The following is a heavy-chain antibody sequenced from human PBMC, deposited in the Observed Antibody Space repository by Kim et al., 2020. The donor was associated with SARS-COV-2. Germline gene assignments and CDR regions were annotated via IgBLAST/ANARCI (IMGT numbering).Heavy chain of an antibody. D-gene: IGHD3-9*01. CDR3: ASGGGYDILTGYPTYSSAFDAFDI. CDR2: IDPSESYT. V-gene: IGHV5-10-1*01. Sequence: GESLKISCKGSGYSFTSYWISWVRQMPGKGLEWMGRIDPSESYTNYSPSFQGHVTISADKSISTAYLQWSSLKASDTAMYYCASGGGYDILTGYPTYSSAFDAFDIWGQGTMVTVSS. CDR1: GYSFTSYW. J-gene: IGHJ3*02.